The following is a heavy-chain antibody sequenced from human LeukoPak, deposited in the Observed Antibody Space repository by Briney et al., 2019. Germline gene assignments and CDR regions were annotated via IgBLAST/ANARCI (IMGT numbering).Heavy chain of an antibody. D-gene: IGHD6-19*01. CDR2: ISWDGGST. J-gene: IGHJ4*02. CDR3: AKDTVGSGWYGSLDY. CDR1: GFTFDDYA. Sequence: GGSLRLPCAASGFTFDDYAMHWVRQAPGKGLEWVSLISWDGGSTYYADSVKGRFTISRDSSKNSLYLQMNSLRAEDTALYYCAKDTVGSGWYGSLDYWGQGTLVTVSS. V-gene: IGHV3-43D*03.